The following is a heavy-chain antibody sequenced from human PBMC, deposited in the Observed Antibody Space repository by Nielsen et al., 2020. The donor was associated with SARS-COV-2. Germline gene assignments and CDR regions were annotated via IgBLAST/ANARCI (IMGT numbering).Heavy chain of an antibody. D-gene: IGHD6-19*01. CDR2: ISGSGGST. J-gene: IGHJ4*02. V-gene: IGHV3-23*01. Sequence: GGSLRLSFAASGFTFSSYAMSWVRQAPGKGLEWVSAISGSGGSTYYADSVKGRFTISRDNSKNTLYLQMNSLRAEDTAVYYCAKVKWSSGWYFDYWGQGTLVTVSS. CDR1: GFTFSSYA. CDR3: AKVKWSSGWYFDY.